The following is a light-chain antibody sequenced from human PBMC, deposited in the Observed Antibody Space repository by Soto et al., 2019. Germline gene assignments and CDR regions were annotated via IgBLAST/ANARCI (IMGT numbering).Light chain of an antibody. CDR1: SSDVGGHNY. J-gene: IGLJ2*01. CDR3: SSYATNNVVV. Sequence: QSALTQPASVSGSPGQSITISCTGSSSDVGGHNYVSWYQQHPGKAPKLMIYEVSNRPSGVSNRFSGSKSGNTASLTISGLQAEDEAAYYCSSYATNNVVVFGGGTKLTVL. V-gene: IGLV2-14*01. CDR2: EVS.